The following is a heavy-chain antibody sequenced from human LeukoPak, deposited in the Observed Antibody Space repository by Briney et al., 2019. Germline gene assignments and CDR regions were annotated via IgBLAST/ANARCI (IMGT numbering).Heavy chain of an antibody. J-gene: IGHJ4*02. Sequence: SETLSLTCTVSGGSISSYYWSWIRQPPGKGLEWIGYIYYSGSTNYNPSLKSRVTISVDTSKNQFSPKLSSVTAADTAVYYCAKASPLVGGIAVAFDYWGQGTLVTVSS. D-gene: IGHD6-19*01. CDR3: AKASPLVGGIAVAFDY. V-gene: IGHV4-59*08. CDR2: IYYSGST. CDR1: GGSISSYY.